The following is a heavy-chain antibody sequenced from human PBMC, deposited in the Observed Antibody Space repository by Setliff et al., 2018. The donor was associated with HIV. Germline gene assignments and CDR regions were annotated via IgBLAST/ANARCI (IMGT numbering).Heavy chain of an antibody. CDR3: AREVDVVTTSDAFDI. J-gene: IGHJ3*02. CDR1: GFTFTNAW. V-gene: IGHV4-34*01. CDR2: VHHTGYL. D-gene: IGHD2-21*02. Sequence: GSLRLSCAASGFTFTNAWMNWVRQAPGKGLEWIAEVHHTGYLNYNPSLKSRVTISRDPSTKQFSLKMTSMTAADTAVYYCAREVDVVTTSDAFDIWGQGTMVTVSS.